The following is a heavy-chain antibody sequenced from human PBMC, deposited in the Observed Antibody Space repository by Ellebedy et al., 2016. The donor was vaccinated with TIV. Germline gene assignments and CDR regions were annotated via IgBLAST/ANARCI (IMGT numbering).Heavy chain of an antibody. CDR3: ARDGGIAATGSWSGFDL. CDR2: IWYDGSDK. J-gene: IGHJ3*01. D-gene: IGHD6-25*01. CDR1: GFTFSSYG. Sequence: PGGSLRLSCAASGFTFSSYGMHWVRQAPGKGLEWVAVIWYDGSDKYYADSVKGRFTISRDISKNTLYLQVRSLRVEDTAVYHCARDGGIAATGSWSGFDLWGQGTMVAVSS. V-gene: IGHV3-33*01.